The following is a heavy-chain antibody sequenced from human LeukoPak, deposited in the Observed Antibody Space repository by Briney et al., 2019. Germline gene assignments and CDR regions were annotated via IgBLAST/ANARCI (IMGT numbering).Heavy chain of an antibody. Sequence: SETLSLTCSVSGGPISGSGHFWGWIRQPPGKGLEWIASIYYSGSSYYNPSLESRVTISVDTSKNQFSLKVRSVTAADTAVYYCASGSYSGYWGQGTLVTVSS. CDR1: GGPISGSGHF. J-gene: IGHJ4*02. D-gene: IGHD1-26*01. CDR2: IYYSGSS. V-gene: IGHV4-39*01. CDR3: ASGSYSGY.